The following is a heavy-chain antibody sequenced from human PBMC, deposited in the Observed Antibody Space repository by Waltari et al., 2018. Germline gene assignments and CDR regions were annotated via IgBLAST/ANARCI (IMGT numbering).Heavy chain of an antibody. CDR2: MNPNSGNT. Sequence: QVQLVQSGAEVKEPGASVKVSCKASGYAFSTYDIHCVRKAAGQGLEWMGWMNPNSGNTGYAPKFQGRVTMTRDTSISTAYMELSSLRSDDTAVYYCARGSRLASGTFFPTATDNWAQGTPVTVSS. J-gene: IGHJ4*02. V-gene: IGHV1-8*01. D-gene: IGHD3-10*01. CDR1: GYAFSTYD. CDR3: ARGSRLASGTFFPTATDN.